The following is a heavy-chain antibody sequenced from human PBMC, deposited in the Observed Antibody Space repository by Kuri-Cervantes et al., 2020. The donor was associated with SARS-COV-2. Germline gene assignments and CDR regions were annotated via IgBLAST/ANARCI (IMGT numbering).Heavy chain of an antibody. D-gene: IGHD3-22*01. CDR1: GGSISSSSYY. Sequence: SETLSLTCTVSGGSISSSSYYWGWIRQPPGKGLEWIGSIYYSGSTYYNPSLKSRVTISVDTSKNQFSLKVSSVTAADTAVYYCARGNIGTPMIVVVMTDYYHYMDVWGKGTTVTVSS. CDR3: ARGNIGTPMIVVVMTDYYHYMDV. V-gene: IGHV4-39*02. CDR2: IYYSGST. J-gene: IGHJ6*03.